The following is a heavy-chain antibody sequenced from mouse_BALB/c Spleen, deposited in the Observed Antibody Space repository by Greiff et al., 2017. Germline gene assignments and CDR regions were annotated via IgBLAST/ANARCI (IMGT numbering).Heavy chain of an antibody. V-gene: IGHV14-3*02. D-gene: IGHD1-1*01. Sequence: VQLKQSGAELVKPGASVKLSCTASGFNIKDTYLHWVKQRPEQGLEWIGRIDPANGNTKYDPKFQGKATITADTSSNTAYLQLSSLTSEDTAVYYGARGPLYYGSIYYAMDYWGQGTSVTVAA. CDR3: ARGPLYYGSIYYAMDY. CDR1: GFNIKDTY. J-gene: IGHJ4*01. CDR2: IDPANGNT.